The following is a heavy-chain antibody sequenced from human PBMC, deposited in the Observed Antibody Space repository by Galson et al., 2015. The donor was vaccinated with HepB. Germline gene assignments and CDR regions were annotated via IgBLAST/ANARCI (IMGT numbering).Heavy chain of an antibody. D-gene: IGHD4/OR15-4a*01. J-gene: IGHJ3*01. V-gene: IGHV4-39*02. Sequence: ETLSLTCSVSGASISSRTYYWVWIRQPPGKGLEWIGNVHSSGVTYYNPSLKSRVTISGDTAKNQFSLRVSSVTAADTAVYYCARDQGPFYYLDNGVEVRLPAAAAFDVGGQGTMVTVSS. CDR3: ARDQGPFYYLDNGVEVRLPAAAAFDV. CDR2: VHSSGVT. CDR1: GASISSRTYY.